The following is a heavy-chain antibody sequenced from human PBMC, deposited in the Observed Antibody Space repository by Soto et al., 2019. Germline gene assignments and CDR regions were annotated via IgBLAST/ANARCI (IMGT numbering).Heavy chain of an antibody. V-gene: IGHV4-30-4*01. D-gene: IGHD2-21*02. CDR1: GGSISSGDYY. CDR2: IYYSGST. J-gene: IGHJ4*02. Sequence: KALETLSLTCTVSGGSISSGDYYWSWIRQPPGKGLEWIGYIYYSGSTYYNPSPKSRVTISVDTSKNQLSLKLSSVTAADTAVYYCARGRVTALDYWGQGTLVTVSS. CDR3: ARGRVTALDY.